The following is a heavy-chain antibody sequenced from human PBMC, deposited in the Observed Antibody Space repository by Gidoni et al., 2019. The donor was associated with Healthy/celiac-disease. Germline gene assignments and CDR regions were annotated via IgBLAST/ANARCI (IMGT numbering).Heavy chain of an antibody. V-gene: IGHV3-21*01. J-gene: IGHJ4*02. CDR3: ARYIRIVGATLPDY. CDR2: ISSSSSYI. Sequence: EVQLVESGGGLVKPGGSLRLSCAASGFTFSSYSMNWVRQAPGKGLEWVSSISSSSSYIYYADSVKGRFTISRDNAKNSLYLQMNSLRAEDTAVYYCARYIRIVGATLPDYWGQGTLVTVSS. CDR1: GFTFSSYS. D-gene: IGHD1-26*01.